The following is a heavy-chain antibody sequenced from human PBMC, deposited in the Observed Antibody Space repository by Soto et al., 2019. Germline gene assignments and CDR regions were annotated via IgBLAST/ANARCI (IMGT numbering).Heavy chain of an antibody. CDR3: ASGQQDSSGYYYWFDH. CDR2: INHSGIT. CDR1: VLSFIGYY. J-gene: IGHJ5*02. D-gene: IGHD3-22*01. V-gene: IGHV4-34*01. Sequence: SETLSLTCSFYVLSFIGYYCGWIRQPPVNWLEWIGEINHSGITNYNPSLKSRVTISVDTSKNQFSLKLSSVTAAYTAVYYCASGQQDSSGYYYWFDHWGQGTMVTVSS.